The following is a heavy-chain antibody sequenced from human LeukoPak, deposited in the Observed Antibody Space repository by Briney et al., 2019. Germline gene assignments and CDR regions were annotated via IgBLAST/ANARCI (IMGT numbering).Heavy chain of an antibody. V-gene: IGHV4-4*02. CDR1: GGSISSSNW. D-gene: IGHD1-26*01. CDR3: ARDGGARRDY. J-gene: IGHJ4*02. CDR2: IYYSGST. Sequence: PSETLSLTCAVSGGSISSSNWWSWVSQPPGEGLEWIGSIYYSGSTYYNPSLKSRVTISVDTSKNQFSLKLSSVTAADTAVYYCARDGGARRDYWGQGTLVTVSS.